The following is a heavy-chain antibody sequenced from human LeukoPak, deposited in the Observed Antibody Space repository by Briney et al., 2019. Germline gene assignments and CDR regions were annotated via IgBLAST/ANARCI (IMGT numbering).Heavy chain of an antibody. V-gene: IGHV4-59*08. D-gene: IGHD4/OR15-4a*01. J-gene: IGHJ4*02. Sequence: SETLSLTCTVSGGSISSYYWSWIRQPPGKGLEWIGYIYYSGSTNYNPSLKSRVTISVDTSKNQFALKLSSVTAADTAVYYCARQRGASHFDYWGQGTLVTVSS. CDR1: GGSISSYY. CDR3: ARQRGASHFDY. CDR2: IYYSGST.